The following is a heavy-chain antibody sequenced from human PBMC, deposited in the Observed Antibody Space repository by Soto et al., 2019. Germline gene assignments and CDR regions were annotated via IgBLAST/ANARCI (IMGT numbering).Heavy chain of an antibody. CDR3: VKDLKYDFWSGYQYYALEN. V-gene: IGHV3-23*01. J-gene: IGHJ4*03. Sequence: EVQLLESGGGLSLPGGSLRLSCAASGFTFNSYAMTWVRQAPGKGLEWVAGISGNGRKTSYADSVKGRFSISRDNSKKTLFMDVNRLRAEDTAIYYCVKDLKYDFWSGYQYYALENWGQGTPVTVTS. CDR1: GFTFNSYA. D-gene: IGHD3-3*01. CDR2: ISGNGRKT.